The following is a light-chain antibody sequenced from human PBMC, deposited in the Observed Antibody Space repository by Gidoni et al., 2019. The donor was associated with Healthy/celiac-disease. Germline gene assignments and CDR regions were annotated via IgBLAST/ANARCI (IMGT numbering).Light chain of an antibody. CDR2: GAS. V-gene: IGKV3-20*01. Sequence: VLTQSPGTLPLSPGERAALACRASQRVSSSYLAWYQQKPGQAPRLLIYGASSRATGIPDRFSGSGSGTDFTLTISRLEPEDFSVYYCQQYGSSPLGGGTKVEIK. CDR3: QQYGSSP. CDR1: QRVSSSY. J-gene: IGKJ4*01.